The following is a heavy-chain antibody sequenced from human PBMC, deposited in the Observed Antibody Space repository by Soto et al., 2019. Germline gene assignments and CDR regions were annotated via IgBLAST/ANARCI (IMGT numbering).Heavy chain of an antibody. Sequence: ASVKVSCKASGYPFTTYAISWVRQAPGQGLEWMGWISTYNGNTNYAQKFQGRVATTTDTSTSTAYMELRSLRSDDTAVYYCARDLGIVVTNWFDPCGQGTRVTVS. V-gene: IGHV1-18*01. CDR3: ARDLGIVVTNWFDP. CDR1: GYPFTTYA. CDR2: ISTYNGNT. J-gene: IGHJ5*02. D-gene: IGHD3-22*01.